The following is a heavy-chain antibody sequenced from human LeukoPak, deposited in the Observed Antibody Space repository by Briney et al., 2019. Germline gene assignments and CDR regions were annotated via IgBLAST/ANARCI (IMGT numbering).Heavy chain of an antibody. CDR3: ARDRPAATYYYYYGMDV. V-gene: IGHV3-7*01. Sequence: GGSLRLSCAASGFTFSSYWMSWVCQAPGKGLEWVANIKQDGSEKYYVDSVKGRFTISRDNAKNSLYLQMNSLRAEDTAVYYCARDRPAATYYYYYGMDVWGQGTTVTVSS. CDR1: GFTFSSYW. J-gene: IGHJ6*02. CDR2: IKQDGSEK. D-gene: IGHD2-2*01.